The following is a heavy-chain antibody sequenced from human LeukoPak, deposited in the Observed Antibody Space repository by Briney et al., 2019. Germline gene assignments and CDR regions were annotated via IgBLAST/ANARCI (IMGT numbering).Heavy chain of an antibody. CDR3: AKGQYTSLVLPDAT. V-gene: IGHV3-9*01. CDR2: IIWNSGSI. D-gene: IGHD2-2*01. J-gene: IGHJ4*02. CDR1: GFIFEDYA. Sequence: GRSLRLSCAASGFIFEDYAMHWVRQAPGRGLEWVSGIIWNSGSIGYADPAKGRFTISRDNAKNSLYLQMNNLRDEDTALYYCAKGQYTSLVLPDATWGQGTLVTVSS.